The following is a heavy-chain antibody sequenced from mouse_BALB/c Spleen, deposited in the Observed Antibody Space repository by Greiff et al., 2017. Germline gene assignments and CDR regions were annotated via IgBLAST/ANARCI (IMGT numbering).Heavy chain of an antibody. D-gene: IGHD1-1*01. CDR1: GYSFTSYW. CDR3: ARSYYGSRGYFDV. V-gene: IGHV1S127*01. CDR2: IDPSDSET. J-gene: IGHJ1*01. Sequence: QVQLQQSGPQLVRPGASVKISCKASGYSFTSYWMHWVKQRPGQGLEWIGMIDPSDSETRLNQKFKDKATLTVDKSSSTAYMQLGSPTSEDSAVYYCARSYYGSRGYFDVWGAGTTVTVSA.